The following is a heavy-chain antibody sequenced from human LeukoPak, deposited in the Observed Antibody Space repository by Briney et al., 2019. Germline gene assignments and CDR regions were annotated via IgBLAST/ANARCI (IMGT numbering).Heavy chain of an antibody. D-gene: IGHD6-19*01. CDR1: GESFSGYY. V-gene: IGHV4-34*01. CDR2: INHSGST. J-gene: IGHJ4*02. Sequence: SETLSLTCRVDGESFSGYYWIWIRQPPGKGLEWIGEINHSGSTNYNPSLKSRVTLSVDTSKSQFSLKVTSVTAADTAMYYCARQGVSSGWYEGDYFDYWGQGTLVTVSS. CDR3: ARQGVSSGWYEGDYFDY.